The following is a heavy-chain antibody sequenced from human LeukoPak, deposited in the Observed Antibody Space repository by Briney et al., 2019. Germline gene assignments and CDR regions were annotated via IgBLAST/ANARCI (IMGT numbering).Heavy chain of an antibody. V-gene: IGHV1-46*01. CDR3: ARDPPGLWFGELLDY. J-gene: IGHJ4*02. Sequence: GASVKVSCKASGYTFTSYYMHWVRQAPGQGLEWMGIINPSGGSTSYAQKFQGRVTMTRDTSTSTVYMELSSLRSEDTAVYYCARDPPGLWFGELLDYWGQGTLVTVSS. CDR2: INPSGGST. CDR1: GYTFTSYY. D-gene: IGHD3-10*01.